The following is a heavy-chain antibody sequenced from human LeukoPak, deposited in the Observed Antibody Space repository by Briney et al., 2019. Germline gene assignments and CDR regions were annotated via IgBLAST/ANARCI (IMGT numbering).Heavy chain of an antibody. CDR2: ISYSGST. Sequence: PSKTLSLTCTVSGGSISSYYWSWIRQPPGKGLQWIGYISYSGSTSYNPSLKSRVTITLDTSKSQFSLRLSSVAAADTAVYYCAREGYDTNIYYKADYWGQGTLVTVSS. J-gene: IGHJ4*02. CDR3: AREGYDTNIYYKADY. V-gene: IGHV4-59*01. CDR1: GGSISSYY. D-gene: IGHD3-22*01.